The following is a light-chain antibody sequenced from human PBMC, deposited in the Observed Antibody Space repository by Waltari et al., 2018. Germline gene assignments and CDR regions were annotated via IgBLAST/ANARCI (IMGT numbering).Light chain of an antibody. Sequence: EIVMTQSPATLSVSPGERATLSCRASQSISSNLAWYQHKPGQPPSLLVYGASTRATGFPARFSGSGSGTEFTLTISSLQSEDFAVYYCQQYSEWPYTFGQGTKLEIK. CDR1: QSISSN. CDR3: QQYSEWPYT. CDR2: GAS. V-gene: IGKV3-15*01. J-gene: IGKJ2*01.